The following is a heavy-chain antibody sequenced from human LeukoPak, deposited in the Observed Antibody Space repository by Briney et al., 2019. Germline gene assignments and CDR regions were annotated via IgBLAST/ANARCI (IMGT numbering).Heavy chain of an antibody. CDR3: ANGKEAGARGPNY. CDR2: IYYTGNT. V-gene: IGHV4-59*01. CDR1: RGSISNYY. D-gene: IGHD1-26*01. J-gene: IGHJ4*02. Sequence: PSETLSFTCTVSRGSISNYYWNWIRQPPGKGLEWIGYIYYTGNTNYNPSLKSRVTISVDTSKNQFSLKLSSVTAADTAVYYCANGKEAGARGPNYWGQGTLVTVSS.